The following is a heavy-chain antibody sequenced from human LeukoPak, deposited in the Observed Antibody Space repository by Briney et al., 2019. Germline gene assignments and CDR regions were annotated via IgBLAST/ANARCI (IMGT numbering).Heavy chain of an antibody. Sequence: EGSLRLSCAASGFTFSSYWMSWVRQAPGKGLEWVANIKQDGSEKYYVDSVKGRFTISRDNAKNSLYLQMNSLRAEDTAVYYCARGGGFPTGDPDDYWGQGTLVTVSS. CDR3: ARGGGFPTGDPDDY. V-gene: IGHV3-7*01. CDR2: IKQDGSEK. J-gene: IGHJ4*02. CDR1: GFTFSSYW. D-gene: IGHD7-27*01.